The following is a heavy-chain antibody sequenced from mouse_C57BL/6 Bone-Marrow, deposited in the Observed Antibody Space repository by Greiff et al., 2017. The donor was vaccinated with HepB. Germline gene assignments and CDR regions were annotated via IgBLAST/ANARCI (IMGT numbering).Heavy chain of an antibody. CDR3: AGRRGDY. CDR2: ISDGGSYT. J-gene: IGHJ2*01. Sequence: EVMLVESGGGLVKPGGSLKLSCAASGFTFSSYAMSWVRQTPEKRLEWVATISDGGSYTYYPDNVKGRFTISRDNAKNNLYLQMSHLKSEDTAMYYCAGRRGDYWGQGTTLTVSS. CDR1: GFTFSSYA. V-gene: IGHV5-4*03.